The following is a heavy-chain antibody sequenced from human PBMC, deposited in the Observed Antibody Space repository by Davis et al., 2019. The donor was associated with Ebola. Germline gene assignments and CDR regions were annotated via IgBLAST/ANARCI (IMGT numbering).Heavy chain of an antibody. J-gene: IGHJ1*01. CDR1: GFTFSSYW. CDR2: INHDGSKT. CDR3: AKDHWWLPPEH. D-gene: IGHD2-15*01. V-gene: IGHV3-74*01. Sequence: HTGGSLRLSCEGSGFTFSSYWMYWVRHAPGKGLVWVSRINHDGSKTSYVDSVKGRFTISRDNAKNTLYLQMNSLSAEDTAVYYCAKDHWWLPPEHWGQGTTVTVSS.